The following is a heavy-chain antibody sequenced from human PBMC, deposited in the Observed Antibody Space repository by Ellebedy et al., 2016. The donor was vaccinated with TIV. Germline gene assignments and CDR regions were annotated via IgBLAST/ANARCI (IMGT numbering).Heavy chain of an antibody. V-gene: IGHV4-39*01. D-gene: IGHD5-24*01. CDR3: AKRRDAYNYYFDS. CDR1: GGSISTGGYY. Sequence: MPGGSLRLSCTVSGGSISTGGYYWGWIRQHPGNGLEWIGYINDTGSTKYNKSLKSRVTISVDTSKNQFSLKLSSVTAADTAVYYCAKRRDAYNYYFDSWGQGTLVTVSS. J-gene: IGHJ4*02. CDR2: INDTGST.